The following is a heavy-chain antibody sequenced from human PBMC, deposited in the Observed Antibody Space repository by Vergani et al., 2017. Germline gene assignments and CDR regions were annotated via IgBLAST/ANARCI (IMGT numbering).Heavy chain of an antibody. V-gene: IGHV4-59*08. D-gene: IGHD5-12*01. Sequence: QVQLQESGPGLVKPSETLSLTCTVSGGSISSYYWSWIRQPPGKGLEWIGYIYYSGSTNYNPSLKSRGTISVDTSKNQFSLKLSSVTAADTAVYYCARGVDIVATSFDYWGQGTLVTVSS. CDR3: ARGVDIVATSFDY. CDR2: IYYSGST. CDR1: GGSISSYY. J-gene: IGHJ4*02.